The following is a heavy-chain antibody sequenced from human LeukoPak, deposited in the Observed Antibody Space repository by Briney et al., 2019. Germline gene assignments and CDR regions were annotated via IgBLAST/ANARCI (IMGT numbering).Heavy chain of an antibody. J-gene: IGHJ4*02. CDR3: ARYGVVGATTVQFDY. Sequence: ASVKVSCKASGYTFTGYYTHWVRQAPGQGLEWIGWINPNSGGTNYAQKFQGRVTMTRDTSISTAYMELSRLRSDDTAVYYCARYGVVGATTVQFDYWGQGTLVTVSS. CDR2: INPNSGGT. V-gene: IGHV1-2*02. D-gene: IGHD1-26*01. CDR1: GYTFTGYY.